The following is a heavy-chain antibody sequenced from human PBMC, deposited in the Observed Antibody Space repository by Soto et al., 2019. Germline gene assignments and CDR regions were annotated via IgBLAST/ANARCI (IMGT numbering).Heavy chain of an antibody. CDR2: VYYTGTT. V-gene: IGHV4-59*01. CDR3: ARDTVLTGMFDL. CDR1: GGPIGSYH. J-gene: IGHJ5*02. Sequence: LSLTCTVSGGPIGSYHWSWVRQPPGKGLEWIASVYYTGTTNYNPSLGSRVTISIDAPENQISLKLTSVTAADTAFYYCARDTVLTGMFDLWGQGTLVTVSS. D-gene: IGHD4-17*01.